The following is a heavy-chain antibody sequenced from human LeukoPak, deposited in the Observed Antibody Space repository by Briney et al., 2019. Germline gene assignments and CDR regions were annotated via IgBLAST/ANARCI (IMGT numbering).Heavy chain of an antibody. J-gene: IGHJ6*02. D-gene: IGHD3-9*01. CDR1: GFTFSDYY. V-gene: IGHV3-11*01. Sequence: GGSLRLSCAASGFTFSDYYMSWIRQAPGKGLEWASYISSSGSTIYYADSVKGRFTISRDNAKNSLYLQMNSLRAEDTAVYYCARDPPGDYDILTPDVWGQGTTVTVSS. CDR3: ARDPPGDYDILTPDV. CDR2: ISSSGSTI.